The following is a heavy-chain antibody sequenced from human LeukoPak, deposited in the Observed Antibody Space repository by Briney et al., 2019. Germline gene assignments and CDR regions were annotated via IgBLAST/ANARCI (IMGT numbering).Heavy chain of an antibody. CDR3: ARVTSGSYGILDGISNYFDY. Sequence: SETLSLTCTVSGYSISSGYYWGWIRQPPGKGLEWIGSIYHSGSTYYNPSLKSRVTISVDTSKNQFSLKLSSVTAADTAVYYCARVTSGSYGILDGISNYFDYWGQGTLVTVSS. CDR2: IYHSGST. D-gene: IGHD1-26*01. CDR1: GYSISSGYY. J-gene: IGHJ4*02. V-gene: IGHV4-38-2*02.